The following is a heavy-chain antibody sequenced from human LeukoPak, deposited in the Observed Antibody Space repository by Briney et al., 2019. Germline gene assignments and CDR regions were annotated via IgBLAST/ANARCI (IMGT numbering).Heavy chain of an antibody. Sequence: SETLSLTCAVYGGSFSGYYWSWIRQPPGKGLEWIGEINHSGSTNYNPSLKSRVTISVDTSKNQFSLKLSSVTAADTAVYYCARGPPRWGYCSSTSCYTVDYWGRGTLVTVSS. J-gene: IGHJ4*02. CDR2: INHSGST. V-gene: IGHV4-34*01. CDR1: GGSFSGYY. D-gene: IGHD2-2*02. CDR3: ARGPPRWGYCSSTSCYTVDY.